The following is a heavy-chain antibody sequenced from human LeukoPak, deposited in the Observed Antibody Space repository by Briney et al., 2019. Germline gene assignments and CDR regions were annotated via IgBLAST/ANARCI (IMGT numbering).Heavy chain of an antibody. V-gene: IGHV3-30*04. J-gene: IGHJ4*02. CDR2: ITHDGSDK. D-gene: IGHD6-13*01. CDR3: AKVGGRSWFYFDS. Sequence: GGSLRLSCAASGFTFSSYAMHWVRQAPGKGLEWVAVITHDGSDKYYADPVKGRLSISRDNSKSTLYLQMNSLRPEDTAIYFCAKVGGRSWFYFDSWGQGTVVTVSS. CDR1: GFTFSSYA.